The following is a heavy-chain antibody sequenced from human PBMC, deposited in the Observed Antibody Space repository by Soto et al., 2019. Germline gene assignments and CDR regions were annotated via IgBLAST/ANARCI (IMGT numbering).Heavy chain of an antibody. CDR2: IYYSGST. Sequence: SETLSLTCAVYGGSFSNYYWSWIRQPPGKGLEWIGYIYYSGSTNYNPSLKSRVTISVDTSKNQFSLKLTSVTAADAALYYCARDFFDSSDYTTNWFDPWGQGTLVTVSS. D-gene: IGHD3-22*01. CDR3: ARDFFDSSDYTTNWFDP. CDR1: GGSFSNYY. J-gene: IGHJ5*02. V-gene: IGHV4-59*08.